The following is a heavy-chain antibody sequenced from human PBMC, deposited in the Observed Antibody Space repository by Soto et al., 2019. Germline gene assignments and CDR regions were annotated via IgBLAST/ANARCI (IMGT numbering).Heavy chain of an antibody. CDR1: GFSLSTGGVG. CDR2: IYWDDDK. D-gene: IGHD2-21*02. Sequence: QITLKESGPTLVKPSRTLTLTCTFSGFSLSTGGVGVGWIRQPPGKALEWLALIYWDDDKRYSPSLKSRLTVTKDTSKNQVVLTRTNMDPVDTATYYCAHSRCGGDCLRSYSSHYYYGMDVWGQGTTVTVSS. CDR3: AHSRCGGDCLRSYSSHYYYGMDV. J-gene: IGHJ6*02. V-gene: IGHV2-5*02.